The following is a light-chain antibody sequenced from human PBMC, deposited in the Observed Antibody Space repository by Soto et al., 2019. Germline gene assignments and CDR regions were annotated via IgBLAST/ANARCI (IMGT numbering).Light chain of an antibody. CDR3: GTWDLNLRSYV. J-gene: IGLJ1*01. CDR2: DDH. V-gene: IGLV1-51*01. Sequence: QSVLTQPPSVSAAPGQKVTISCSGSNSNIANNYVSWYQHLPGTAPRLLIYDDHKRPSGIPDRFSGSKSGTSATLGITALQTGDDADYFCGTWDLNLRSYVFAPGTNVTVL. CDR1: NSNIANNY.